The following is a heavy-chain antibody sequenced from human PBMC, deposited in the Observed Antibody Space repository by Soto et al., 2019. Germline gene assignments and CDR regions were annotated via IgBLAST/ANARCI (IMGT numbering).Heavy chain of an antibody. CDR2: IKGDGSSI. Sequence: EVQVVETGGGLVQPGGSRRLSCAASGFTFSTYWMHWVRQVPGKGLVWVSRIKGDGSSISYADSVKGRFTISRDNAENTVYLKMDSLRADDTAVYYCARGIKNYYGVDVWEQGTTVTVSS. J-gene: IGHJ6*01. D-gene: IGHD3-3*02. CDR3: ARGIKNYYGVDV. CDR1: GFTFSTYW. V-gene: IGHV3-74*01.